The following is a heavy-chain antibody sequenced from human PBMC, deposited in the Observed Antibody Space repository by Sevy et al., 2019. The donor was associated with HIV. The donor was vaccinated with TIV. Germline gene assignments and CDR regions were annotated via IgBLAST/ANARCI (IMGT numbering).Heavy chain of an antibody. CDR3: ARDQGQWLVRRGGAFDI. V-gene: IGHV3-33*01. J-gene: IGHJ3*02. Sequence: GGSLRLSCAASGFTFSSYGMHWVRQAPGKGLEWVAVIWYDGSNKYYADSVKGRFTISRDNSKKTLYLQMNSLRAEDTAVYYCARDQGQWLVRRGGAFDIWGQGTMVTVSS. D-gene: IGHD6-19*01. CDR1: GFTFSSYG. CDR2: IWYDGSNK.